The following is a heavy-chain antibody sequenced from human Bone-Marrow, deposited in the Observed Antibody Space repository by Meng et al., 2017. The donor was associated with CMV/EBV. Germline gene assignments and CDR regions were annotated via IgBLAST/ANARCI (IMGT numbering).Heavy chain of an antibody. CDR3: ARDDLGYYSRSKQSYGMDV. Sequence: GESLKISCAASGFTFSSYEMNWVRQAPGKGLEWVSYISSSGSTIYYADSVKGRFTISRDNAKNSLYLQMNNLRAEDTAVYYCARDDLGYYSRSKQSYGMDVWGQGTTVTVSS. CDR2: ISSSGSTI. D-gene: IGHD3-22*01. CDR1: GFTFSSYE. J-gene: IGHJ6*02. V-gene: IGHV3-48*03.